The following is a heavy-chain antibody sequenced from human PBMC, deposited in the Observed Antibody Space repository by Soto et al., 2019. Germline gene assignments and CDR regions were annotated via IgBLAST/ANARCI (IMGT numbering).Heavy chain of an antibody. V-gene: IGHV3-30*18. D-gene: IGHD6-13*01. Sequence: QVQLVESGGGVVQPGRSLRLSCAASGFTFSSNGMHWVRQAPDKGLEWVAVISDDGSIKYYADSVKGRFTVSRDNSKNTLYLHMHSLGAEDTAVYYCAKDRRQQLVAGNWFDPWGQGTLVTVSS. J-gene: IGHJ5*02. CDR3: AKDRRQQLVAGNWFDP. CDR1: GFTFSSNG. CDR2: ISDDGSIK.